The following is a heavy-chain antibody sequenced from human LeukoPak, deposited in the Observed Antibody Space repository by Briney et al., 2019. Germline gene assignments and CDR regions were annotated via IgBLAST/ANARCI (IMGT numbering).Heavy chain of an antibody. CDR2: ISWNSGSI. Sequence: GGSLRLSCAASGFTFDDYAMHWVRQAPGEGLEWVSGISWNSGSIGYADSVKGRFTISRDNAKNSLYLQMNSLRAEDTALYYCAKDSFKLVTPGHMDVWGKGTTVTISS. CDR3: AKDSFKLVTPGHMDV. V-gene: IGHV3-9*01. CDR1: GFTFDDYA. J-gene: IGHJ6*03. D-gene: IGHD4-23*01.